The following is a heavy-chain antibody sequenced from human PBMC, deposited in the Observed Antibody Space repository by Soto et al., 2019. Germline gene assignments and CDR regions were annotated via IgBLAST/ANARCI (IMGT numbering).Heavy chain of an antibody. CDR1: GFSLTTTYMG. V-gene: IGHV2-5*02. CDR2: IYWDDDK. J-gene: IGHJ4*02. Sequence: QITLKESGPPLVRPAQTLTLTCAFSGFSLTTTYMGVAWIRQPPGKALEWLALIYWDDDKRYSPSLTNKLAISKDTSRNRVVLTITNMNPEDTGTYFCAHAGDYDLLSFDHWGPGTLVNVSS. D-gene: IGHD4-17*01. CDR3: AHAGDYDLLSFDH.